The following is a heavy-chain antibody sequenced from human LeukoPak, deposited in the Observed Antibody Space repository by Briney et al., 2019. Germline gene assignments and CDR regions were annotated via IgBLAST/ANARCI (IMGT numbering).Heavy chain of an antibody. CDR2: INHSGST. J-gene: IGHJ4*02. Sequence: PSETLSLTCAVCGGSFSGYYWSWIRQPPGKGLEWIGEINHSGSTNYNPSLKSRVTISVDTSKNQFSLKLSSVTAADTAVYYCARGLGKADSSGYPDYWGQGTLVTVSS. D-gene: IGHD3-22*01. CDR3: ARGLGKADSSGYPDY. CDR1: GGSFSGYY. V-gene: IGHV4-34*01.